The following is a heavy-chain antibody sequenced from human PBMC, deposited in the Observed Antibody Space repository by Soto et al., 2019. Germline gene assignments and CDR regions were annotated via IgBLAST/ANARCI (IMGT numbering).Heavy chain of an antibody. V-gene: IGHV1-69*12. CDR2: IIPIIGSS. CDR1: GGTFSSYA. D-gene: IGHD2-2*01. J-gene: IGHJ6*02. CDR3: ARHVPAAGYYYGMDG. Sequence: QVQLVQSGAEVKKPGSSVKVSCKASGGTFSSYAISWVRQAPVQGLEWMGGIIPIIGSSNYGQKFQGRVTITADETTSTAYRELSSLISEDTAVYYCARHVPAAGYYYGMDGRGQGTTGTVPS.